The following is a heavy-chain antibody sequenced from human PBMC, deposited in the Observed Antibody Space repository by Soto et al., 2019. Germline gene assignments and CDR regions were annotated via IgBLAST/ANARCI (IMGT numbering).Heavy chain of an antibody. CDR3: ARGGGVGVAGSAAFDM. CDR1: GYPVTAYY. D-gene: IGHD3-3*01. CDR2: INPATGAA. V-gene: IGHV1-2*02. J-gene: IGHJ3*02. Sequence: QLHLVQSGAVVKKPGASVTVSCSASGYPVTAYYMHWVRQAPGRGLEWMGGINPATGAAKYTQTFQGRVPMTRATSTRTVFMELSGLTSEETAVFYCARGGGVGVAGSAAFDMWGQGTLVTVSS.